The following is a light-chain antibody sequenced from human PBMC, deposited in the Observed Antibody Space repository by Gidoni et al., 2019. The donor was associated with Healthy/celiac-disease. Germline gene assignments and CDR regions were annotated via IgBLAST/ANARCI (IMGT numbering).Light chain of an antibody. CDR2: DVR. CDR1: SSDVGGYNY. CDR3: SSYTSSSTLEGVV. V-gene: IGLV2-14*01. J-gene: IGLJ2*01. Sequence: QSALTQPASVSASPGQSITISCTGTSSDVGGYNYVSWYQQHPGKAPKLMIYDVRNRPSGVSNRCSGSKSGNTASLTISGLQAEDEADYYCSSYTSSSTLEGVVFGGGTKLTVL.